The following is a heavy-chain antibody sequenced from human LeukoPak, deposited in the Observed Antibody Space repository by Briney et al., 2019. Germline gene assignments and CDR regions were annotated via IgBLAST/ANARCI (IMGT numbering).Heavy chain of an antibody. CDR2: ISGSGGST. CDR1: GFTFSSYA. Sequence: PGGSLRLSCAASGFTFSSYAISWGRQAPGKGLEWVSAISGSGGSTYYADSVKGRFTISRDNYKNTLYLQMTSLRAEDPAVYYCAKSAGDILPGYFDYWGQGTLVTVSS. D-gene: IGHD3-9*01. CDR3: AKSAGDILPGYFDY. J-gene: IGHJ4*02. V-gene: IGHV3-23*01.